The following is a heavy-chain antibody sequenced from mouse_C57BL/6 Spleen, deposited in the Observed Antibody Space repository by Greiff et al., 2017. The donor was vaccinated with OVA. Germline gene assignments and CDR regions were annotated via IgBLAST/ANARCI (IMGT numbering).Heavy chain of an antibody. V-gene: IGHV5-2*01. D-gene: IGHD1-1*01. CDR1: EYEFPSHD. J-gene: IGHJ1*03. Sequence: EVKLQESGGGLVQPGESLKLSCESNEYEFPSHDMSWVRKTPEKRLELVAAINSDGGSTYYPDTMERRFIISRDNTKKTLYLQMSSLRSEDTALYYCANYYGSSHWYFDVWGTGTTVTVSS. CDR2: INSDGGST. CDR3: ANYYGSSHWYFDV.